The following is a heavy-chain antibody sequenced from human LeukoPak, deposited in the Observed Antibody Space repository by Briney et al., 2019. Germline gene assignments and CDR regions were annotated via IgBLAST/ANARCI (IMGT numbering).Heavy chain of an antibody. V-gene: IGHV1-69*05. CDR3: AIELAVAGTRNWFEP. J-gene: IGHJ5*02. CDR1: RGSLTRYS. Sequence: GASVKVSCMASRGSLTRYSIGWVRQAPGQGLEWMGGIIPIFGTANYAQKFQGRVTITTDESTSTAYMELSSLRSEDTAVYYCAIELAVAGTRNWFEPWGQGTLVTVSS. CDR2: IIPIFGTA. D-gene: IGHD6-19*01.